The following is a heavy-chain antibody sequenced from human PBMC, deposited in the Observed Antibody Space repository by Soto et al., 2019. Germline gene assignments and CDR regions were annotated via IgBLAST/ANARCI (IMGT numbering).Heavy chain of an antibody. Sequence: ASVKVSCKASGYTFTSYDINWVRQATGQGLEWMGWMNPNSGNTGYAQKFQGRVTMTRNTSISTAYMELSSLRSEDTAVYYCAREGAAASPALINYYYMDVWGKGTTVTVSS. J-gene: IGHJ6*03. CDR2: MNPNSGNT. CDR3: AREGAAASPALINYYYMDV. D-gene: IGHD6-13*01. V-gene: IGHV1-8*01. CDR1: GYTFTSYD.